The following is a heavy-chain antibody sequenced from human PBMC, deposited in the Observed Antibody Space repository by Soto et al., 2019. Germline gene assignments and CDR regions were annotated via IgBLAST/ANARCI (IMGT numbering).Heavy chain of an antibody. J-gene: IGHJ3*02. CDR2: ISYDGSNK. D-gene: IGHD2-21*02. V-gene: IGHV3-30*18. CDR1: GFTFSSYG. Sequence: QVQLVESGGGVVQPGRSLRLSCAASGFTFSSYGMHWVRQAPGKGLEWVAVISYDGSNKYYADSVKGRFTISRDNSKNTLYLQMNSLRAEDTAVYYCAKDPVVVVTTDAFDIWGQGTMVTVSS. CDR3: AKDPVVVVTTDAFDI.